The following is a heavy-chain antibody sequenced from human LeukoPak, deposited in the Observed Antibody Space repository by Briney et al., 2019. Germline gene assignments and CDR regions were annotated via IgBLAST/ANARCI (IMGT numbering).Heavy chain of an antibody. D-gene: IGHD6-19*01. CDR3: ARQGSGGFDY. Sequence: SETLSLTCAVYGGSFSGYYWSWLRHPPGKGLEWIGEINHSGSTNYNPSLKSRVTISVDTSKNQFSLKLSSVTAADTAVYYCARQGSGGFDYWGQGTLVTVSS. CDR1: GGSFSGYY. J-gene: IGHJ4*02. CDR2: INHSGST. V-gene: IGHV4-34*01.